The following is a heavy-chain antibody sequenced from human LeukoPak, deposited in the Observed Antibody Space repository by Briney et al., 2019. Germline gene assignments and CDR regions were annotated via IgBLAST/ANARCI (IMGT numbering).Heavy chain of an antibody. CDR3: ARHGKAGHYFDY. CDR2: IHYSGST. Sequence: PSETLSLTCGVYGGSLSGYYWCWIRQPPGKGLEWIGEIHYSGSTKYNPSLKSRVTISVDTSKNQFSLELTSVTAADTAVYFCARHGKAGHYFDYWGQGTLVTVSS. J-gene: IGHJ4*02. D-gene: IGHD3-9*01. V-gene: IGHV4-34*01. CDR1: GGSLSGYY.